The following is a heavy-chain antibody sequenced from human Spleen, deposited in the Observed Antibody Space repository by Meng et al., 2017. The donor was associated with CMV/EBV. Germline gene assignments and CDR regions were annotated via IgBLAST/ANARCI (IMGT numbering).Heavy chain of an antibody. CDR1: GYTFGGYY. J-gene: IGHJ3*01. Sequence: ASVKVSCKASGYTFGGYYMHWVRQAPGRGLEWMGWIYPNTGTTKYAQKFQGRVTMTRDTSISTAYMELSSLRSDDTAVYYCARRYCSSNYCYISDWGQGTMVTVSS. CDR3: ARRYCSSNYCYISD. CDR2: IYPNTGTT. D-gene: IGHD2-2*01. V-gene: IGHV1-2*02.